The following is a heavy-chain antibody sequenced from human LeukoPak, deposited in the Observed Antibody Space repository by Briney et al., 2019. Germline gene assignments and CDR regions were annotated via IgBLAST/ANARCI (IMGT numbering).Heavy chain of an antibody. CDR3: ARDSPRITMTSNWFDP. CDR2: IIPILGIA. J-gene: IGHJ5*02. CDR1: GGTFSSYA. D-gene: IGHD3-22*01. V-gene: IGHV1-69*04. Sequence: SVKVSCKASGGTFSSYAISWVRQAPGQGLEWMGRIIPILGIANYAQKFQGRVTITADKSTSTAYMELSSLRSEDTAVYYCARDSPRITMTSNWFDPRGQGTLVTVSS.